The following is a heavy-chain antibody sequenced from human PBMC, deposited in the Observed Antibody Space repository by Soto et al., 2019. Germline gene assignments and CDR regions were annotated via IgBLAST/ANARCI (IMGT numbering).Heavy chain of an antibody. CDR1: GFTFSDYY. D-gene: IGHD2-8*02. Sequence: EVQLVESGGGLVQPGGSLRLSCAASGFTFSDYYMDWVRQAPGKGLEWVGRSKNKADSYTTEYAASVKGRFSISRDASKNSLYLQMNSLKTEDTAVYYCTVWGMGNDFADAWGQGILVTVSS. CDR3: TVWGMGNDFADA. V-gene: IGHV3-72*01. J-gene: IGHJ4*02. CDR2: SKNKADSYTT.